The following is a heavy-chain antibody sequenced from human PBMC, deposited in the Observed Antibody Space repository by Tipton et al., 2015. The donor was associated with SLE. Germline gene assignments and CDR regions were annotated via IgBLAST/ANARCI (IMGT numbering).Heavy chain of an antibody. J-gene: IGHJ4*02. CDR2: IKSKTDGGTT. Sequence: SLRLSCAASGFTFSNAWMSWVRQAPGKGLEWVGRIKSKTDGGTTDYAAPVKGRFTISRDDSKNTLYLQMNSLKTEDTAVYYRTTGGGDSSTYGDYWGQGTLVTVSS. CDR3: TTGGGDSSTYGDY. V-gene: IGHV3-15*01. D-gene: IGHD2-21*01. CDR1: GFTFSNAW.